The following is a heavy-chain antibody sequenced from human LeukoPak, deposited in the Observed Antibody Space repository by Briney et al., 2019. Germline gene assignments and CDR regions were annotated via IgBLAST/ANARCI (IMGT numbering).Heavy chain of an antibody. CDR2: MNPNSGNT. D-gene: IGHD3-16*02. CDR1: GYTFTSYD. J-gene: IGHJ4*02. Sequence: ASVKVSCKASGYTFTSYDINWVRQATGQGLEWMGWMNPNSGNTGYAQKLQGRVTMTTDTSTSTAYMELRSLRSDDTAVYYCARDIGDYVWGSYRSTYFDYWGQGTLVTVSS. V-gene: IGHV1-8*01. CDR3: ARDIGDYVWGSYRSTYFDY.